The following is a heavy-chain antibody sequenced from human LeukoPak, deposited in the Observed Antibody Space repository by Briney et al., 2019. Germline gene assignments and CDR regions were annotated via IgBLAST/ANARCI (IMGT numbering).Heavy chain of an antibody. CDR3: ASNYGDYSYWYFDL. CDR1: GYSFTSYW. Sequence: GESLKISCEGSGYSFTSYWIGWVRQMPGKGLEWMGNIYPGDSDTRYSPSFQGQVTISADKSISTAYLQWSSPKASDTAMYYCASNYGDYSYWYFDLWGRGTLVTVSS. CDR2: IYPGDSDT. D-gene: IGHD4-17*01. V-gene: IGHV5-51*01. J-gene: IGHJ2*01.